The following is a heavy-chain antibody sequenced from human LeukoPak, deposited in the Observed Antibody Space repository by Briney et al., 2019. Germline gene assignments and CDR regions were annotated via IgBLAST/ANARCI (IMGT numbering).Heavy chain of an antibody. Sequence: SETLSLTCTVSGGSISSGGYYWSWIRQHPGKGLEWIGYIYYSGSTYYNPSLKSRVTISVDTSKNQFSLKLSSVTAADTAVYYCARDHPLRPPDYWGQGTLVTVSS. V-gene: IGHV4-31*03. J-gene: IGHJ4*02. CDR3: ARDHPLRPPDY. CDR1: GGSISSGGYY. CDR2: IYYSGST. D-gene: IGHD4-17*01.